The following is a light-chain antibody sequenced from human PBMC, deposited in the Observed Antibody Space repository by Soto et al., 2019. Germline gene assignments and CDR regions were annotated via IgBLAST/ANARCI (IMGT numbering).Light chain of an antibody. CDR2: DAS. CDR3: QQRSNWPLT. J-gene: IGKJ4*01. CDR1: QSVGSY. V-gene: IGKV3-11*01. Sequence: EIVLTQSPATLSLSPGERATLSCRASQSVGSYLAWYQQKPGQAPRLLIYDASSRATGIPARLSGSGSGTDFTLTISSLEPEDFAVYYCQQRSNWPLTFGGGTKVAIK.